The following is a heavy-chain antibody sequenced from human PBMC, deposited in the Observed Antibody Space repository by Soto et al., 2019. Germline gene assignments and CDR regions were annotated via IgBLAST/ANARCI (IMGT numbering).Heavy chain of an antibody. CDR1: GFTFSDYF. V-gene: IGHV3-11*06. CDR2: ISSSSSYI. D-gene: IGHD5-18*01. Sequence: GGSLRLSCAASGFTFSDYFMTWIRQAPGKGPEWVSSISSSSSYIYYADSVKGRFTISRDNAKNSLYLQMNSLRAEDTAVYYCARDQPGYSYGYGLGYWGQGTLVTVSS. CDR3: ARDQPGYSYGYGLGY. J-gene: IGHJ4*02.